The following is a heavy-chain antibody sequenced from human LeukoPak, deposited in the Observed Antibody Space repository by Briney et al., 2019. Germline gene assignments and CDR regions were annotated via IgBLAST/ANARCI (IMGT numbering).Heavy chain of an antibody. J-gene: IGHJ3*02. CDR2: VYYSGST. CDR1: GGSISSTSYY. D-gene: IGHD2-21*01. CDR3: ARVMGFYEAIRVHDAFDI. V-gene: IGHV4-39*07. Sequence: SETLSLTCTVSGGSISSTSYYWGWIRQPPGKGLEWIGSVYYSGSTYYNPSLKSRVTISVDTSKNQFSLKLSSVTAADTAVYYCARVMGFYEAIRVHDAFDIWGQGTMVTVSS.